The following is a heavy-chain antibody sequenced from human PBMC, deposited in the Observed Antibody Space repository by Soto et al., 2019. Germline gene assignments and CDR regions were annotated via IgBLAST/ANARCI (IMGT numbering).Heavy chain of an antibody. CDR3: ARDYDFWSGYNKPAFDY. D-gene: IGHD3-3*01. CDR2: ISSSSSYI. J-gene: IGHJ4*02. V-gene: IGHV3-21*01. Sequence: GSLRLSCAASGFTFSSYSMNWVRQAPGKGLEWVSSISSSSSYIYYADSVKGRFTISRDNAKNSLYLQMNSLRAEDTAVYYCARDYDFWSGYNKPAFDYWGQGTLVTVSS. CDR1: GFTFSSYS.